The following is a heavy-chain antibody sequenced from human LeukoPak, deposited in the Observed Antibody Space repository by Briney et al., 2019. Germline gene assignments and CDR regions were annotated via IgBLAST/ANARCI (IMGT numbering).Heavy chain of an antibody. CDR3: RGGVASDY. CDR2: IRSNTDGGTT. Sequence: GGSLRLSCATSGFTFSYYSMNWVRQAPGKGLEWVGRIRSNTDGGTTDYAAPVKGRFTISRDDSKNTLYLQMNSLKTEDTGVYYCRGGVASDYWGQGTLVTVSS. V-gene: IGHV3-15*01. CDR1: GFTFSYYS. D-gene: IGHD3-16*01. J-gene: IGHJ4*02.